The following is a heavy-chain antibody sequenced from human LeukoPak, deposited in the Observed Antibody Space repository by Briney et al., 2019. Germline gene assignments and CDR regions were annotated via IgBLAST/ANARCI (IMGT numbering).Heavy chain of an antibody. CDR3: ARAYDYGDPFDY. V-gene: IGHV1-2*02. Sequence: ASVKVSCKASGYTFTGYYMHWVRQAPGQGLEWMGWINPNGGGTNYAQKFQGRVTMTRDTSISTAYMELSRLRSDDTAVYYCARAYDYGDPFDYWGQGTLVTVSS. J-gene: IGHJ4*02. CDR1: GYTFTGYY. D-gene: IGHD4-17*01. CDR2: INPNGGGT.